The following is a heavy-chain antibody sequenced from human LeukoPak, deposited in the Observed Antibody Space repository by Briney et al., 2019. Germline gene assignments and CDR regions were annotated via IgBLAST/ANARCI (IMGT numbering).Heavy chain of an antibody. CDR2: IYYSGST. J-gene: IGHJ4*02. CDR1: GASDGSISSYS. V-gene: IGHV4-59*08. Sequence: SETLSLTCTVSGASDGSISSYSWSWIRQPPGKGLEWIGYIYYSGSTNYNPSLKSRVTISVDTSKNQFSLKLSSVTAADTAVYYCARSMKDTAMDGVFDYWGQGTLVTVSS. CDR3: ARSMKDTAMDGVFDY. D-gene: IGHD5-18*01.